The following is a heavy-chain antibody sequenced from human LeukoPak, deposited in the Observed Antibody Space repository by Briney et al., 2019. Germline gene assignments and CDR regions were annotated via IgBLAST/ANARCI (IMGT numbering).Heavy chain of an antibody. CDR1: GFTFSSYA. J-gene: IGHJ3*01. CDR2: ISFSGDSI. Sequence: PGGSLRLSCAASGFTFSSYAMRWVRQAPGKGLEWVSLISFSGDSIYYADSVRGRFTISRDNSKDTLYLQMNSLRAEDTAIYYCARDIQLSTWGLGTMVTVSS. D-gene: IGHD5-24*01. CDR3: ARDIQLST. V-gene: IGHV3-23*01.